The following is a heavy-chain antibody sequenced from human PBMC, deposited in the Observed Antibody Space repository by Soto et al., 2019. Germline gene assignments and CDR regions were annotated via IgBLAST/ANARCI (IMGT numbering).Heavy chain of an antibody. CDR1: GFSFSSYG. J-gene: IGHJ6*02. CDR2: IWYDGSNK. V-gene: IGHV3-33*08. D-gene: IGHD4-17*01. Sequence: GGSLRLSCVGSGFSFSSYGIHWVRQAPGKGLEWVAVIWYDGSNKYYADSVKGRFTISRDNSKNTLYLQMNSLRAEDTAVYYCATRDYGGVWGQGTTVTVSS. CDR3: ATRDYGGV.